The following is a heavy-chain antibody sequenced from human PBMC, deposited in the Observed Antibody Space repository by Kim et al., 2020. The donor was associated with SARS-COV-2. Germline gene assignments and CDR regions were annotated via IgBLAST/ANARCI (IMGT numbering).Heavy chain of an antibody. V-gene: IGHV1-18*03. CDR2: ISAYNGDT. Sequence: ASVKVSCKASGYTFTGFGISWVRQAPGQGLEWMGRISAYNGDTNNAQKFQGRVIMNIDTYTKTDYMEVRSLRSDDMAVYYWARDVKMGTMLNFPIFDYWG. CDR1: GYTFTGFG. D-gene: IGHD1-1*01. CDR3: ARDVKMGTMLNFPIFDY. J-gene: IGHJ4*01.